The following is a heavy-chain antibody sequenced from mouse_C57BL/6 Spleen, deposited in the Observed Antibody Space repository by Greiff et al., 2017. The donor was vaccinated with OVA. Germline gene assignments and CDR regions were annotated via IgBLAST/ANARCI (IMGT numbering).Heavy chain of an antibody. CDR2: IHPNSGST. Sequence: QVHVKQSGAELVKPGASVKLSCKASGYTFTSYWMHWVKQRPGQGLEWIGMIHPNSGSTNYNEKFKSKATLTVDKSSSTAYMQLSSLTSEDSAVYYCARSGGLTGYFDYWGQGTTLTVSS. J-gene: IGHJ2*01. CDR3: ARSGGLTGYFDY. V-gene: IGHV1-64*01. CDR1: GYTFTSYW. D-gene: IGHD4-1*01.